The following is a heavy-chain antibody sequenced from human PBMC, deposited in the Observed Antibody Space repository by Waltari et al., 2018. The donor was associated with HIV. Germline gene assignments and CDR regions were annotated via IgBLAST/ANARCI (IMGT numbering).Heavy chain of an antibody. J-gene: IGHJ2*01. D-gene: IGHD1-26*01. CDR2: IYYTGRA. V-gene: IGHV4-39*01. Sequence: QLQLQESDPGLVKPSETLSLPRTVHGGPVRSGSYFRGWIRQPPGKGLEWVGRIYYTGRAYYNPSLKSRVTISVDTSKNQFSLKVTSVTAADTAVYYCARHALRVGAAYWNFDLWGRGTLVTVSS. CDR3: ARHALRVGAAYWNFDL. CDR1: GGPVRSGSYF.